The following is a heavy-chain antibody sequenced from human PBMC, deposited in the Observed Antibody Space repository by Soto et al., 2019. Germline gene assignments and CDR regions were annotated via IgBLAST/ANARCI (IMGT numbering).Heavy chain of an antibody. J-gene: IGHJ4*02. CDR3: ARHAAAAGTFKTRTKYDFDY. CDR2: IYYSGST. V-gene: IGHV4-39*01. D-gene: IGHD6-13*01. CDR1: GGSISSSSYY. Sequence: PSETLSLTCTVSGGSISSSSYYWGWIRQPPGKGLEWIGSIYYSGSTYYNPSLKSRVTISVDTSKNQFSLRLSSVTAADTAVYYCARHAAAAGTFKTRTKYDFDYWGQGTLVTVSS.